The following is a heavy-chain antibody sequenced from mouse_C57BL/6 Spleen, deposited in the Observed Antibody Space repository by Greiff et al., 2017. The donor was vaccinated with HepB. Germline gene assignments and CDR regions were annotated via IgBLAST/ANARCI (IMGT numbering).Heavy chain of an antibody. CDR3: ASGEEYYFAY. V-gene: IGHV1-18*01. CDR1: GYTFTDYN. J-gene: IGHJ3*01. D-gene: IGHD1-1*01. CDR2: INPNNGGT. Sequence: VQLQQSGPELVKPGASVKIPCKASGYTFTDYNMDWVKQSHGKSLEWIGDINPNNGGTIYNQKFKGKATLTVDKSSSTAYMELRSLTSEDTAVYYCASGEEYYFAYWGQGTLVTVSA.